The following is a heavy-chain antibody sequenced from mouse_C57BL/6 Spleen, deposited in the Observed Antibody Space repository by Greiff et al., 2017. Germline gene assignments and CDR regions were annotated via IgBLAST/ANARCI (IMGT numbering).Heavy chain of an antibody. CDR1: GYTFTSYW. V-gene: IGHV1-72*01. CDR2: IDPNSGGT. D-gene: IGHD1-1*01. J-gene: IGHJ4*01. CDR3: AREAIFTTVVATRAMDY. Sequence: QVQLQQPGAELVKPGASVKLSCKASGYTFTSYWMHWVKQRPGRGLEWIGRIDPNSGGTKYNEKFKSKATLTVDKPSSTAYMQLSSLTSEDSAVYYCAREAIFTTVVATRAMDYWGQGTSVTVSS.